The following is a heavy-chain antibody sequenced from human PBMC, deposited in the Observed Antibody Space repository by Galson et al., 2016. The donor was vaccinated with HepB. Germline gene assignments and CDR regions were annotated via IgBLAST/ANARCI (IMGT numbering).Heavy chain of an antibody. Sequence: ETLSLTCAVYGGSLSNYYWSWIRQPPGKGLEWIGEINHRGSTLYNPSLKSRVTMSIDTSKNHFSLNLTSVTAADTALYYCARILLDFRRGFWFDLWGQGTLVTVSS. V-gene: IGHV4-34*01. D-gene: IGHD3-3*01. CDR3: ARILLDFRRGFWFDL. CDR1: GGSLSNYY. CDR2: INHRGST. J-gene: IGHJ5*02.